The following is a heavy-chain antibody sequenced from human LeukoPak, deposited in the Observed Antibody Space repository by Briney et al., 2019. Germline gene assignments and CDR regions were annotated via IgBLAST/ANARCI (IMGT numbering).Heavy chain of an antibody. J-gene: IGHJ5*02. CDR3: AKYVLTGWFDP. V-gene: IGHV4-59*08. Sequence: SETLSLTCTVSDGSIIGYYWSWIRQSPGKGLELIGYIYYSGNTNYNPSLKSRVTISVDTSKNQFSLKLTSVTAAATAVYYCAKYVLTGWFDPWGQGTLVTVSS. CDR2: IYYSGNT. D-gene: IGHD3-16*01. CDR1: DGSIIGYY.